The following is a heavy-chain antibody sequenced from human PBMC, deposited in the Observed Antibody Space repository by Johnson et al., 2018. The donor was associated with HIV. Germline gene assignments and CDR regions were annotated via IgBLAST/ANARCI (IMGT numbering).Heavy chain of an antibody. CDR3: ARGGANYYDSSGYYGAFDI. CDR2: INWNGGST. D-gene: IGHD3-22*01. Sequence: VQLVESGGGLVQPGGSLRLSCAASGFTFDDYGMSWVRQAPGKGLEWVSGINWNGGSTGYADSVKGRFTISRDNSKNTLYLQMNSLRAEDTAVYYCARGGANYYDSSGYYGAFDIWGQGTMVTVSS. CDR1: GFTFDDYG. V-gene: IGHV3-20*04. J-gene: IGHJ3*02.